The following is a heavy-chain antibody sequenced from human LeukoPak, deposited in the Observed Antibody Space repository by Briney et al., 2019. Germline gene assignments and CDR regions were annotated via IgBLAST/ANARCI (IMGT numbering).Heavy chain of an antibody. D-gene: IGHD5-12*01. V-gene: IGHV3-11*01. CDR2: ISSSGSTM. J-gene: IGHJ4*02. Sequence: GGSLRLSCAASGFIFSDYYMSWIRQAPGKGLEWVSYISSSGSTMYYTDSVKGRFTISRDDAKDSLYLQMNSLRAEDTAVYYCARDPGSGYEEHFDYWGQGTLVTVSS. CDR1: GFIFSDYY. CDR3: ARDPGSGYEEHFDY.